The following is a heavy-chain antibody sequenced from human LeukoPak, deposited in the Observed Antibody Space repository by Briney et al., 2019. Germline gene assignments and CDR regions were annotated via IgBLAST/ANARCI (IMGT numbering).Heavy chain of an antibody. V-gene: IGHV6-1*01. Sequence: SQTLSLTCAISGDSVSSNNGAWNWIRQSPSRGREWLGRTYYRSKWYDDFAPSMECLITINPDTSKTQYTLQLYSVTPEDTAVYYCARDVGTSGWHTFDYWGQGTLVTVSS. CDR1: GDSVSSNNGA. CDR3: ARDVGTSGWHTFDY. CDR2: TYYRSKWYD. D-gene: IGHD6-19*01. J-gene: IGHJ4*02.